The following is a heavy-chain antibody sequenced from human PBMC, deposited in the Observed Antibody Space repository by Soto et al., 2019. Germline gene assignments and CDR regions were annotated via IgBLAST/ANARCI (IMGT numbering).Heavy chain of an antibody. V-gene: IGHV4-31*03. Sequence: QVQLQESGPGLVKPSQTLSLTCTVSGGSISSGGYYWNWIRQHPGKGMEWIGYIYYSGNTYYTPSLKSRVSISVDTSKNQFSLKLNSVTAADTAVYDCARGVFPWGQGTLVTVSS. J-gene: IGHJ5*02. CDR2: IYYSGNT. CDR1: GGSISSGGYY. CDR3: ARGVFP.